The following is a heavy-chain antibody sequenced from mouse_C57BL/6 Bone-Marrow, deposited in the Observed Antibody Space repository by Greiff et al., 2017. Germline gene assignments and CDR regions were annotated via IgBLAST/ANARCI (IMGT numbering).Heavy chain of an antibody. V-gene: IGHV14-1*01. CDR1: GFNIKDYY. CDR3: ARADYYGSSYAFDY. Sequence: VHVKQSGAELVRPGASVKLSCTASGFNIKDYYMHWVKQRPEQGLEWIGRIDPEDGDTEYAPKFQGKATMTADTSSNTAYLQLSSLTSEDTAIYYGARADYYGSSYAFDYWGQGTTLTVSS. CDR2: IDPEDGDT. D-gene: IGHD1-1*01. J-gene: IGHJ2*01.